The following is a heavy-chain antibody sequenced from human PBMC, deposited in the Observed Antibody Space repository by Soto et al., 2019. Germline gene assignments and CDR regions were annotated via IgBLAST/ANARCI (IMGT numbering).Heavy chain of an antibody. CDR1: GGSISSSSYY. J-gene: IGHJ6*02. Sequence: PSETLSLTCTVSGGSISSSSYYWGWIRQHPGKGLEWIGSIYYSGSTYYNPSLKSRVTISVDTSKNQFSLKLSSVTAADTAVYYGSCHSGDYRYGMDGWGQGTTVTVSS. CDR2: IYYSGST. CDR3: SCHSGDYRYGMDG. D-gene: IGHD4-17*01. V-gene: IGHV4-39*01.